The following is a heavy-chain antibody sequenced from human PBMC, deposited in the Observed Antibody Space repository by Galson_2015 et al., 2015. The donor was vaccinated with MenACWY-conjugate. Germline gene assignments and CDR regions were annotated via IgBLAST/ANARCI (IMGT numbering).Heavy chain of an antibody. CDR1: GFTFRRFG. CDR2: ISYDGSNE. J-gene: IGHJ6*03. Sequence: SLRLSCAASGFTFRRFGMHWVRQAPGKGLEWMAVISYDGSNESYADSVKVRFTISRDNSKNTLYLQMNSLRADDTAVYYCAKDWSVPYSTISYYFYMDVWGKGTTVTVSS. V-gene: IGHV3-30*18. CDR3: AKDWSVPYSTISYYFYMDV. D-gene: IGHD6-13*01.